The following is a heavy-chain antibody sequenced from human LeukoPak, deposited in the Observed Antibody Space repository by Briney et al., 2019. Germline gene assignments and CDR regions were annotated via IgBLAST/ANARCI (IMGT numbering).Heavy chain of an antibody. Sequence: SETLSLTCTVSGGSISSYYWSWIRQPPGKGLEWIGYIYYSGSTNYNPSLKSRVTISVDTSKNQFSLKLSSVTAADTAVYYCARVTGTTVANFDYWGQGTLVTVSS. CDR3: ARVTGTTVANFDY. V-gene: IGHV4-59*01. CDR2: IYYSGST. J-gene: IGHJ4*02. CDR1: GGSISSYY. D-gene: IGHD4-23*01.